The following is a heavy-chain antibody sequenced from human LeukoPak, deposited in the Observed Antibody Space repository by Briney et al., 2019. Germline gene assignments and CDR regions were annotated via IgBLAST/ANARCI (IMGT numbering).Heavy chain of an antibody. J-gene: IGHJ4*02. V-gene: IGHV4-4*02. CDR1: GGSISSNNW. CDR3: ASAEPRGSNWYPY. Sequence: SGTLSLTCAVSGGSISSNNWWWSWVRQPPGKGLEWIGEIYHSGSTNYSPSLKSRVTISVDKSNNQFSLKLSSVTAADTVVYYCASAEPRGSNWYPYWGQGTLVTVSS. D-gene: IGHD6-13*01. CDR2: IYHSGST.